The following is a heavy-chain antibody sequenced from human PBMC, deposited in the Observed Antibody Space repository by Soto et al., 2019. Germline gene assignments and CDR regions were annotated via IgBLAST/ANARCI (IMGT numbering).Heavy chain of an antibody. Sequence: PGGSLRLSCAASGFSVSNNYMSWVRQAPGKGLEWVSVIYAGGSTYYADSVKGRFTISRDISKNSLYLQMNSLRTEDTAVFYCATFRWSGPMDVWGQGTLVTVSS. V-gene: IGHV3-66*01. CDR1: GFSVSNNY. D-gene: IGHD2-15*01. CDR3: ATFRWSGPMDV. CDR2: IYAGGST. J-gene: IGHJ6*02.